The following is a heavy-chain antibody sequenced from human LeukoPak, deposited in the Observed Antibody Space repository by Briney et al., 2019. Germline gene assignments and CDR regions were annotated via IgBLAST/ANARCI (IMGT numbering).Heavy chain of an antibody. J-gene: IGHJ5*02. CDR2: INHSGST. Sequence: SETLSLTCAVSGGSFCSYYWIWIRQPPGKGLEWIGEINHSGSTSSNPSLKNRVSMSVDTSKSHFSLRLSSVTAADTAVYYCARGQGSGFDPWGQGTLVIVSS. CDR3: ARGQGSGFDP. V-gene: IGHV4-34*01. CDR1: GGSFCSYY.